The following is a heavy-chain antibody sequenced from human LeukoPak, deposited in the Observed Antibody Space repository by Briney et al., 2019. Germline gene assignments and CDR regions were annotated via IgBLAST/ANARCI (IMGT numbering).Heavy chain of an antibody. CDR1: GFTFSSYS. J-gene: IGHJ4*02. D-gene: IGHD1-26*01. Sequence: GGSLRLSCAASGFTFSSYSMNWVRQAPGKGLEWVSYISSSGSTIYYADSVKGRFTISRDNAKNSLYLQMNSLRAEDTAVYYCARDLVVGATGGNYWGQGTLVTVSS. CDR3: ARDLVVGATGGNY. V-gene: IGHV3-48*04. CDR2: ISSSGSTI.